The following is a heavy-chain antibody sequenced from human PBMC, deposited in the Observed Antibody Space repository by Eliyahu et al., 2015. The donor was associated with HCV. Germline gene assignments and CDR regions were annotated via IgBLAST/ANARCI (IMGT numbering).Heavy chain of an antibody. V-gene: IGHV3-21*01. Sequence: EVQLVESGGGLVKPGGSLRLSCXASGFPFRSXXXNWVRQAPGKGLXWVSSISSSSSYIYYADSVKGRFTISRDNAKNSLYLXMNSLRAEDTAVYYCARVAAGCSGGSCYHYGMDVWGQGTTVTVSS. CDR3: ARVAAGCSGGSCYHYGMDV. D-gene: IGHD2-15*01. CDR1: GFPFRSXX. J-gene: IGHJ6*02. CDR2: ISSSSSYI.